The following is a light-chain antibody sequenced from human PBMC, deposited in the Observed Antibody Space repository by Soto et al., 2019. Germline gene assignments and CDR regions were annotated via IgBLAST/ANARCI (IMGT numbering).Light chain of an antibody. J-gene: IGKJ5*01. CDR2: PAS. CDR1: QSVSGW. Sequence: DIQMTQSPATLSASVGDTVTVTCRASQSVSGWLAWYQQKPGEAPKLLIYPASTLQSGVPSSFSGSGSGTEFTLTISSLQPEDSATYYCQQVNDYPITFGQVTRLEIK. V-gene: IGKV1-5*01. CDR3: QQVNDYPIT.